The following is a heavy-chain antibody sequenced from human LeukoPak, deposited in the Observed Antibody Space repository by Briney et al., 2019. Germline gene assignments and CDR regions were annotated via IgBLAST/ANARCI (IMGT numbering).Heavy chain of an antibody. J-gene: IGHJ5*02. CDR2: INPNSGGT. CDR3: ARDRGYSGCWDWFDP. CDR1: GYTFTGYY. D-gene: IGHD6-13*01. V-gene: IGHV1-2*02. Sequence: ASVKVSCKASGYTFTGYYMHWVRQAPGQGLEWMGWINPNSGGTNYAQKFQGRVTMTRDTSISTAYMELSRLRSDDTAVYYCARDRGYSGCWDWFDPWGQGTLVTVSS.